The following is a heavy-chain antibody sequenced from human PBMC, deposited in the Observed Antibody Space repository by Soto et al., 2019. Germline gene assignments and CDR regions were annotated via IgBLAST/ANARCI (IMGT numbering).Heavy chain of an antibody. CDR3: ARTDYGVSRGAFNV. V-gene: IGHV4-39*07. CDR1: GGSISSSGYY. J-gene: IGHJ3*01. Sequence: SETLSLTCTVSGGSISSSGYYWGWIRQPPGKGLEWIGSIYYSGNTYYNPSLQSRLTISLDTSKNQFSLKLGSLTAADTAIFYCARTDYGVSRGAFNVWGQGTMVTVSS. D-gene: IGHD4-17*01. CDR2: IYYSGNT.